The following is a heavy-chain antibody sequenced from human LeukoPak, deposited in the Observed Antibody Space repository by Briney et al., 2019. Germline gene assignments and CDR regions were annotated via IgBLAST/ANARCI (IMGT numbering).Heavy chain of an antibody. V-gene: IGHV3-21*01. CDR2: XXSTITYI. CDR1: FSSYS. J-gene: IGHJ6*02. D-gene: IGHD5-18*01. CDR3: ARGDSYGWGYYYYGVDV. Sequence: FSSYSXXWVRXXAXXXLXXXXXXXSTITYIFYAASVKPRFTISRDNATNSLYLQMNSLRAEDTAVYYSARGDSYGWGYYYYGVDVWGQGTPVTVSS.